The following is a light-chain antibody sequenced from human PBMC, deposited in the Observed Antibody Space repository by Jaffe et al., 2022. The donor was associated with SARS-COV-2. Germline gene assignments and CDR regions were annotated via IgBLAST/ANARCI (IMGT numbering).Light chain of an antibody. CDR2: AAS. V-gene: IGKV3-20*01. Sequence: EIVLTQSPGTLSLFPGERATLSCRASQSLNSGYLAWYQQKPGQAPRLLIFAASNRATGLPDRFRGSGSGTDFTLTISRLEPEDFAVYYCQQYEGSPLTFGGGTKVEIK. CDR3: QQYEGSPLT. J-gene: IGKJ4*01. CDR1: QSLNSGY.